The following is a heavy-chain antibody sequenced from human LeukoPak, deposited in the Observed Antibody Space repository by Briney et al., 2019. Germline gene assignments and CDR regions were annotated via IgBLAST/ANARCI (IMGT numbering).Heavy chain of an antibody. Sequence: GGSLRLSCAASGFSFTSNAMTWVRQAPGKGLEWVSTISGNGLSTWCADSVKGRFTISRDTSKNTLSLQMNTLRAEDTAVYYCAKTGQLDSWGQGTLVTVSS. V-gene: IGHV3-23*01. J-gene: IGHJ4*02. D-gene: IGHD1-1*01. CDR2: ISGNGLST. CDR3: AKTGQLDS. CDR1: GFSFTSNA.